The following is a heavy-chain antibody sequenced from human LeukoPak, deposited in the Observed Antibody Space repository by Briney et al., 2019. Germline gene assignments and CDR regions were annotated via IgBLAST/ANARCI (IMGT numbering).Heavy chain of an antibody. J-gene: IGHJ4*02. CDR2: IHSSGST. CDR1: GGSISNNY. Sequence: SETLSLTCSVSGGSISNNYWSWIRQSPEKGLEWIGYIHSSGSTDYNPSFKSRVVVSVDTSKNQFSLKLYSVTAADTAVYYCARDTDRTSSRYFDYWGQGTLVTVSS. V-gene: IGHV4-59*12. CDR3: ARDTDRTSSRYFDY. D-gene: IGHD6-6*01.